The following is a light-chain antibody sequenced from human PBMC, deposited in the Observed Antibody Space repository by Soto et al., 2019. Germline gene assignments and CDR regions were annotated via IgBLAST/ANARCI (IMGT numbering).Light chain of an antibody. V-gene: IGKV1-5*01. J-gene: IGKJ1*01. Sequence: DIQMTQSPSSLSASVGDRVTITCRASQSINNWLAWYQQRPGKVPKLLIYAASTLESGVPSRFSGSGSGTEFTLTISSLQPDDFATYYCQQYNLFWTFGQGTKVDIK. CDR2: AAS. CDR1: QSINNW. CDR3: QQYNLFWT.